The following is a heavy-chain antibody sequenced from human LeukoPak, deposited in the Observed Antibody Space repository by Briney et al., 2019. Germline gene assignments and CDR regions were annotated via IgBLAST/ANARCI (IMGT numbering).Heavy chain of an antibody. J-gene: IGHJ4*02. Sequence: GGSLRLSCAASGFTFSTYTMSWVRQAPGKGMEWVSFISSSSSYMYYADSVKGRFTISRDNTKKSLYLQMNSLRAEDTAVYYCARDFSGYDYNFDYWGQGTLVTASS. V-gene: IGHV3-21*01. CDR2: ISSSSSYM. CDR1: GFTFSTYT. CDR3: ARDFSGYDYNFDY. D-gene: IGHD5-12*01.